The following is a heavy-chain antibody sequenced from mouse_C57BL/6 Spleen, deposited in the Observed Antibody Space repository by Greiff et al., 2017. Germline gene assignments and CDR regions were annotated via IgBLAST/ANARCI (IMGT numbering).Heavy chain of an antibody. CDR3: TRGSYYGNYGDCDFDY. CDR1: GFTFSDAW. J-gene: IGHJ2*01. CDR2: IRNIANNHAT. D-gene: IGHD2-1*01. V-gene: IGHV6-6*01. Sequence: EVKVVESGGGLVQPGGSLKLSCAASGFTFSDAWMDWVRQSPEKGLEWVAEIRNIANNHATYYAECVKGRFTIARGDSKSSIYLQKNSIRAEDTGMYYWTRGSYYGNYGDCDFDYWGQGTTLTVSS.